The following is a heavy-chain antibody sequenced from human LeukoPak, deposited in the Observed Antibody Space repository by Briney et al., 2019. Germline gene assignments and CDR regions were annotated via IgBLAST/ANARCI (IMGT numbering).Heavy chain of an antibody. CDR3: ASIGQWLKDLGY. CDR1: GFTFSSYS. J-gene: IGHJ4*02. D-gene: IGHD6-19*01. V-gene: IGHV3-21*01. CDR2: ISSSSSYI. Sequence: GGSLRLSCAASGFTFSSYSMNWVRQAPGKGLEWVSSISSSSSYIYYADSVKGRFTISRDNAKNSLYLQMNSLRAEDTAVYYCASIGQWLKDLGYWGQGTLVTVSS.